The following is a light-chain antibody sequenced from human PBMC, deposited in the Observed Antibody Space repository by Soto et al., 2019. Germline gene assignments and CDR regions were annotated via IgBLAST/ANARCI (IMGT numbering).Light chain of an antibody. J-gene: IGKJ1*01. CDR1: QSISSW. V-gene: IGKV1-5*03. CDR2: KAS. Sequence: GDRVTITCRASQSISSWLAWYQQKPGKAPKLLIYKASSLESEVPSRFSGRGSGTDFTLTISSLQPDDFATYYCQQHYNYPTFGQGTKVDIK. CDR3: QQHYNYPT.